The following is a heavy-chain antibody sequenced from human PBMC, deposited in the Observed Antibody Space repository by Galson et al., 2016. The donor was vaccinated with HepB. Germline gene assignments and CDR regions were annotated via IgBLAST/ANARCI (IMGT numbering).Heavy chain of an antibody. Sequence: SLRLSCAASTFTFSDYYMSWIRQAPGRGLEWISYIAGSGRPIYYADSVKGRFTISRDNAKNSLYLQMNSLRAEDTAVYYCARTYDRGYSGYGPPFDYWGQGTLVTVSS. CDR1: TFTFSDYY. CDR2: IAGSGRPI. V-gene: IGHV3-11*01. CDR3: ARTYDRGYSGYGPPFDY. J-gene: IGHJ4*02. D-gene: IGHD5-12*01.